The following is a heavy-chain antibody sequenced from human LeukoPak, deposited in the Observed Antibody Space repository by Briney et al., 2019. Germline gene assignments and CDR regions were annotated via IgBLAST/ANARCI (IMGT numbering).Heavy chain of an antibody. V-gene: IGHV4-59*08. CDR1: GGSISSYY. D-gene: IGHD1-26*01. Sequence: SETLSLTCTVSGGSISSYYWSWIRQPPGKGLEWIGYIYYSGSTNYNPSLKSRVTISVDTSNNQFSLKLSSGTAADTAVYYCARLVVGATTDYFDYWGQGTLVTVSS. CDR2: IYYSGST. CDR3: ARLVVGATTDYFDY. J-gene: IGHJ4*02.